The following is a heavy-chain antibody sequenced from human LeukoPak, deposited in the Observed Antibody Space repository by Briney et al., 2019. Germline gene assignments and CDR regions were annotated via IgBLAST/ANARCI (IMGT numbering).Heavy chain of an antibody. CDR3: ARLDEYSSSSRYYGMDV. J-gene: IGHJ6*02. D-gene: IGHD6-6*01. V-gene: IGHV1-69*13. CDR2: IIPIFGTA. Sequence: ASVTVSCKASGYTFTSYAMNWVRQAPGQGLEWMGGIIPIFGTANYAQKFQGRVTITADESTSTAYMELSSLRSEDTAVYYCARLDEYSSSSRYYGMDVWGQGTTVTVSS. CDR1: GYTFTSYA.